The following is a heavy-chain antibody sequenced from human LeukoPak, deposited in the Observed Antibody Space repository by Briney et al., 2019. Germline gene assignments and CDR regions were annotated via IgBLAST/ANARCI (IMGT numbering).Heavy chain of an antibody. J-gene: IGHJ6*03. CDR2: ISSSSSYI. Sequence: PGGSLRLSCAASGFTFSSYEMNWVLQAPGKVLEWVSSISSSSSYIYYADSVKGRFTISRGNAKNSLYLQMNSLRAEDTAVYYCASRGGTRLYYYYMDVWGKGTTVTVSS. CDR3: ASRGGTRLYYYYMDV. CDR1: GFTFSSYE. V-gene: IGHV3-21*01. D-gene: IGHD2-15*01.